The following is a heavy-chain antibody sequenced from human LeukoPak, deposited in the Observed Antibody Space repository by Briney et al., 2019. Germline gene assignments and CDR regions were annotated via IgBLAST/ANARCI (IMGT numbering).Heavy chain of an antibody. D-gene: IGHD6-19*01. V-gene: IGHV4-59*01. CDR2: IYYSGST. CDR1: GGSISSYY. Sequence: NPSETLSLTCTVSGGSISSYYWSWIRQPPGKGLEWIGYIYYSGSTNYNPSLKSRVTISVDTSKNQFSLKLSSVTAADTAVYYCARGGYSSGWYEYWGQGTLVTVSS. J-gene: IGHJ4*02. CDR3: ARGGYSSGWYEY.